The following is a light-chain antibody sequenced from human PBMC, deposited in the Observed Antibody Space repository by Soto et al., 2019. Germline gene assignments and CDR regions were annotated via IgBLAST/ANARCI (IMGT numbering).Light chain of an antibody. CDR2: GAS. CDR1: QSVSSK. V-gene: IGKV3-15*01. J-gene: IGKJ1*01. Sequence: EIVMTQSPATLSVSPGERATLSCRASQSVSSKLAWYQQKPGQAPRLLICGASTRATGIPARFSGGGSGTEFTLTIIRLQSEDFAVYYCQQYNNWPPWPFGQGTKVEIK. CDR3: QQYNNWPPWP.